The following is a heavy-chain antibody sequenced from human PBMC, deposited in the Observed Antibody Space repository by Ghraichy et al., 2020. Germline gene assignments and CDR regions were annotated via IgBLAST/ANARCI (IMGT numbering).Heavy chain of an antibody. CDR3: ARVIYGDYLRGYYYYMDV. CDR2: IYTSGST. Sequence: SQTLSLTCTVSGGSISSGSYYWSWIRQPAGKGLEWIGRIYTSGSTNYNPFLKSRVTISVDTSKNQFSLKLSSVTAADTAVYYCARVIYGDYLRGYYYYMDVWGKGTTVTVSS. J-gene: IGHJ6*03. V-gene: IGHV4-61*02. CDR1: GGSISSGSYY. D-gene: IGHD4-17*01.